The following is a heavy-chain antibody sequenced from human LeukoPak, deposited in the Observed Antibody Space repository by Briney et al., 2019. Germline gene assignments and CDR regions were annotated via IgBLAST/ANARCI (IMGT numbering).Heavy chain of an antibody. CDR1: GYTFTTYA. J-gene: IGHJ4*02. CDR2: INAGNGNT. V-gene: IGHV1-3*01. Sequence: VASVTVSCKASGYTFTTYAMHWVRQAPGQRLEWMGWINAGNGNTKYSQKFQARVTITRDTSASTAYMEMRSLRSEDTAVYYCARDPIGSRWPYYFDYWGQGTLVTVAS. CDR3: ARDPIGSRWPYYFDY. D-gene: IGHD6-13*01.